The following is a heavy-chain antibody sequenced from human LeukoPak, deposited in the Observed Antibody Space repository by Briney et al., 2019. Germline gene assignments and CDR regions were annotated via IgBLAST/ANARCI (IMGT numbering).Heavy chain of an antibody. V-gene: IGHV3-7*01. D-gene: IGHD3-9*01. Sequence: GGSLRLSCAASGFTFSSYWMSWVRQAPGKGLEWVANIKQDGSEKYYVDSVKGRFTISRDNAKNSLYLQMNSLRAEDTAVYYCARVLRYFDWQGFDPWGQGTLVTVSS. CDR1: GFTFSSYW. CDR2: IKQDGSEK. J-gene: IGHJ5*02. CDR3: ARVLRYFDWQGFDP.